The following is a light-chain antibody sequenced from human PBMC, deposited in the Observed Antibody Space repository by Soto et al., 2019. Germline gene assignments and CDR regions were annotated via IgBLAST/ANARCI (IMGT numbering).Light chain of an antibody. Sequence: QSELTQPPSVSAAAGQKVTISCSGSSSNIGDNYVSWYRQVPGTPPKLLIYDNDQRSSGTPDRFSAYKSGTSATLGISGLQTGDEAYYYCGTWDSRLSVAVFGGGTQLTVL. V-gene: IGLV1-51*01. CDR2: DND. J-gene: IGLJ7*01. CDR1: SSNIGDNY. CDR3: GTWDSRLSVAV.